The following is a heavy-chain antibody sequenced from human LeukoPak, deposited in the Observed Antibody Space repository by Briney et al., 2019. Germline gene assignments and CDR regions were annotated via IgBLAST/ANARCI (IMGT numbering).Heavy chain of an antibody. CDR2: INPSGGST. J-gene: IGHJ4*02. CDR3: ARVRGSTSWHYFDY. Sequence: ASVKVSCKASGYTFTSYYMHWVRQAPGQGLEWMGIINPSGGSTSYAQKFQGRVTMTRDTSKNQFSLKLSSVTAADTAVYYCARVRGSTSWHYFDYWGQGTLVTVSS. D-gene: IGHD6-13*01. V-gene: IGHV1-46*01. CDR1: GYTFTSYY.